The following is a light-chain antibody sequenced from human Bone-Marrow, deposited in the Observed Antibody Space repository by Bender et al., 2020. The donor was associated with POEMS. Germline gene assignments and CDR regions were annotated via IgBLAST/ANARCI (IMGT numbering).Light chain of an antibody. V-gene: IGLV3-1*01. CDR3: SSYASSSTPYV. J-gene: IGLJ1*01. Sequence: LTQPRSVSVSPGQTASITCSGDKLGDTYTSWYQQRPGQSPVLVIYQDTKRPSGIPERFSGSTSGNTATLTISGTQAVDEADYYCSSYASSSTPYVFGTGTKVTVL. CDR2: QDT. CDR1: KLGDTY.